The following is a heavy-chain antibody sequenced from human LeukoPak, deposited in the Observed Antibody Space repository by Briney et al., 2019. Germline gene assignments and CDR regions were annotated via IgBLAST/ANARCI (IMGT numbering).Heavy chain of an antibody. CDR3: ARSKAIFGVVITRFDY. CDR1: GASISSSSYY. CDR2: IYYSGST. D-gene: IGHD3-3*01. V-gene: IGHV4-39*01. Sequence: SETLSLTCTVSGASISSSSYYWGWIRQPPGKGLEWIGSIYYSGSTYYNPSLKSRVTISVDTSKNQFSLKLSSVTAADTAVYYCARSKAIFGVVITRFDYWGQGTLVTVSS. J-gene: IGHJ4*02.